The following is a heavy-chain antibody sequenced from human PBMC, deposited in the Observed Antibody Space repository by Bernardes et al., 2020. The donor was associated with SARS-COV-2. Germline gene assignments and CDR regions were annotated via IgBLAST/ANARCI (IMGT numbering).Heavy chain of an antibody. CDR2: ISSNGGST. J-gene: IGHJ4*02. V-gene: IGHV3-64*01. Sequence: GGSLRLSCAASGFTFSDYTMHWVRQAPGTGLEYVSGISSNGGSTYYANSVKGRFTISRDNSKNTLYLQMGSLRTEDMAVYYCAKENGYDYSSDYWGQGTLVAVSS. D-gene: IGHD5-12*01. CDR3: AKENGYDYSSDY. CDR1: GFTFSDYT.